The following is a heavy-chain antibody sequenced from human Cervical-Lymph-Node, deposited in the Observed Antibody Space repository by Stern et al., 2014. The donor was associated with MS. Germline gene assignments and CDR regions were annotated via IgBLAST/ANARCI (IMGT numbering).Heavy chain of an antibody. CDR2: INGDGTVS. J-gene: IGHJ4*02. CDR3: ASAYRAS. V-gene: IGHV3-74*02. CDR1: GFNFRTYW. D-gene: IGHD1-1*01. Sequence: VPLKESGGGIVQPGGSLMISCVASGFNFRTYWMHWVRQGPGKGLEWVSRINGDGTVSTYADSVRGRFTISRNNANNTMSLQLDNLRVEDTAIYYCASAYRASWGQGTLVTVST.